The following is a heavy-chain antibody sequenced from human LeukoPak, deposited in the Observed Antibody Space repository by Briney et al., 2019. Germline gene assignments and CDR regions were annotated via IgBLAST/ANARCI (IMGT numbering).Heavy chain of an antibody. CDR2: IKSKTDGGTT. J-gene: IGHJ4*02. V-gene: IGHV3-15*01. D-gene: IGHD2-2*01. CDR1: GFTFSNAW. CDR3: TTAYCSSTSCYLDY. Sequence: GGSLRLSCAASGFTFSNAWMSWVRQAPGKGLEWVGRIKSKTDGGTTDYAAPVKGRFTISRDDSKNTLYLQMNSLKTEDTAVYHCTTAYCSSTSCYLDYWGQGTLVTVSS.